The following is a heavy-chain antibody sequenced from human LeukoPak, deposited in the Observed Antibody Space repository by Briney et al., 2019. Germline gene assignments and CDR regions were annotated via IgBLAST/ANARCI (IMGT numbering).Heavy chain of an antibody. CDR1: GGSISSYY. V-gene: IGHV4-59*08. CDR2: IYYSGST. D-gene: IGHD6-6*01. CDR3: ARHLPSWYSSSSFGNTYYFDY. Sequence: SETLSLTCTVSGGSISSYYWSWIRQPPGKGLEWIGYIYYSGSTNYNPSLKSRVTISVDTSKNQFSLKLSSVTAADTAVYCCARHLPSWYSSSSFGNTYYFDYWGQGTLVTVSS. J-gene: IGHJ4*02.